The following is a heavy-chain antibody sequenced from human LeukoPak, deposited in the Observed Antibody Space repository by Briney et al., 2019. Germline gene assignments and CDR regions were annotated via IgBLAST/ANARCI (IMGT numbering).Heavy chain of an antibody. CDR3: ARDHYYGSGSYGDY. V-gene: IGHV3-23*01. D-gene: IGHD3-10*01. Sequence: GGSLRLSCAASGFTFSSSAMSWVRQAPGKGLEWVSAISNNGGYTYYADSVQGRFTISRDNSKSTLYLQMNSLRAEDTAVYYCARDHYYGSGSYGDYWGQGTLVTVSS. CDR2: ISNNGGYT. J-gene: IGHJ4*02. CDR1: GFTFSSSA.